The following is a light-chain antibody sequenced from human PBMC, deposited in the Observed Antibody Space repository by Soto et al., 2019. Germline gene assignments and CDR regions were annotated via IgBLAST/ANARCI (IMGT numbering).Light chain of an antibody. CDR1: QDISHY. Sequence: DIQVTQSPSSVSASVGDRVTITCRASQDISHYLAWYQQKPGKAPKLLIYGASSLQSGVPSRFSGSGSGTDFTLTISSLQPEDFATYYCQQSYSPPPITFGQGTRLEIK. V-gene: IGKV1-12*01. J-gene: IGKJ5*01. CDR3: QQSYSPPPIT. CDR2: GAS.